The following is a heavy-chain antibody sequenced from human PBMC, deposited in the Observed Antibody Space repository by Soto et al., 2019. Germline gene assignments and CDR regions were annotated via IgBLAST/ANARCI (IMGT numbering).Heavy chain of an antibody. CDR2: INQDGTEI. CDR1: VLKLSNYW. Sequence: PGWSLRLSCAFSVLKLSNYWMSWVRQAPGKGLEWVAHINQDGTEIEFVDSVRGRFTFSRDNAWNSLFLQMNSLRAEDTAVYYCAKIKSAGERDYWGRGTLVTVSS. J-gene: IGHJ4*02. D-gene: IGHD1-1*01. V-gene: IGHV3-7*01. CDR3: AKIKSAGERDY.